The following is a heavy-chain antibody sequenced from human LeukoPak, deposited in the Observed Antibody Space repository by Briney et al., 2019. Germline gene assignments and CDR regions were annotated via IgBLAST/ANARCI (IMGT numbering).Heavy chain of an antibody. Sequence: ASVKVSCKASGYTFTGYYMHWVRQAPGQGLEWMGWINPNSGGTNYAQKFQGRVTMTRDTSISTAYMELSRLRSDDTAVYYCARVCGGDSYGYYYGMDVWGQGTTVTVSS. V-gene: IGHV1-2*02. CDR3: ARVCGGDSYGYYYGMDV. CDR1: GYTFTGYY. J-gene: IGHJ6*02. D-gene: IGHD2-21*02. CDR2: INPNSGGT.